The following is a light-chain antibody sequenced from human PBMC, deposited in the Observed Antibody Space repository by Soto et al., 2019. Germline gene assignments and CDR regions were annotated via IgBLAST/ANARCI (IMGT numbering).Light chain of an antibody. J-gene: IGLJ2*01. Sequence: QSVLTQPPSASGTPGQRVTISCSGSSSNIGSNTVNWYQQLPGTAPRLLIYSINQRPSGVPDRFSGSKSGTSTSIAISGPEAEDEADYYCAAWDDSLSGYVVFGGGTKLTVL. CDR3: AAWDDSLSGYVV. CDR1: SSNIGSNT. CDR2: SIN. V-gene: IGLV1-44*01.